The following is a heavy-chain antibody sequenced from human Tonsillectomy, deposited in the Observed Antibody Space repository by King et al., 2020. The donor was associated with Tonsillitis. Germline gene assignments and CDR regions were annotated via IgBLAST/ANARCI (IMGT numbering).Heavy chain of an antibody. J-gene: IGHJ6*02. CDR1: GFTFNNYN. CDR3: ARGAQLWLGYYYGMDI. V-gene: IGHV3-21*01. D-gene: IGHD5-18*01. Sequence: EVQLVESGGGLVKPGGSLRLSCAASGFTFNNYNMNWVRQAPGKGLEWVSSISSSSTYIYYADSVKGRFSISRDNAKNSLYLQMNSLRAEDTAVYYCARGAQLWLGYYYGMDIWGQGTTVTVSS. CDR2: ISSSSTYI.